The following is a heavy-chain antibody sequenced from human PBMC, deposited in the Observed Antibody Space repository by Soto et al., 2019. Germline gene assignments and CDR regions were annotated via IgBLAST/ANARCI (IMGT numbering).Heavy chain of an antibody. V-gene: IGHV3-33*01. CDR2: IWYDGSNK. J-gene: IGHJ4*02. CDR3: ASTIAAAGFDY. D-gene: IGHD6-13*01. CDR1: GFTFSSYG. Sequence: QVQLVESGGGVVQPGRSLRLSCAASGFTFSSYGMHWVRQAPGKGLEWVAVIWYDGSNKYYADSVKGRFTISRDNSKNTLYLQMNSLRADDTAVYYCASTIAAAGFDYWGQGTLVTVSS.